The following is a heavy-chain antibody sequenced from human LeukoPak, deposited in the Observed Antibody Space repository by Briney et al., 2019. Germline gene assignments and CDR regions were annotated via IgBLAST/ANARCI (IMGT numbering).Heavy chain of an antibody. D-gene: IGHD3-22*01. CDR1: GGSISSSNYY. Sequence: SETLSLTCSASGGSISSSNYYWGWIRQPPGKGLEWIGSIYYTGSTYYNPSLKSRVTISVDTSKNQFSLKLSSVTAADTAVYYCARVAYYYDSSGYYDDYWGQGTLVTVSS. CDR3: ARVAYYYDSSGYYDDY. J-gene: IGHJ4*02. V-gene: IGHV4-39*07. CDR2: IYYTGST.